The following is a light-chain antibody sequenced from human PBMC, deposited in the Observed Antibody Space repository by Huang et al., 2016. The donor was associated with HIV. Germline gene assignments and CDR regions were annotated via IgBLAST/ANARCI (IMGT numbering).Light chain of an antibody. Sequence: EIVMTQSPATLSVSPGERATHSCRASQGVSNNIAWYQQKPGQTPMLLIHGASTRATGIAAKFSGRGSGTDFTLTITSLQPEDSAVYYCQHYNNWPPWTFGPGTQVEI. CDR3: QHYNNWPPWT. CDR1: QGVSNN. J-gene: IGKJ1*01. CDR2: GAS. V-gene: IGKV3D-15*01.